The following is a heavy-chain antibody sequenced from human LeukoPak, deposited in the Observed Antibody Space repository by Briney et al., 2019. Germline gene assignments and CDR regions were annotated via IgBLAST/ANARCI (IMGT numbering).Heavy chain of an antibody. J-gene: IGHJ2*01. CDR2: IYYSGST. CDR3: PGDDYYDSSGFDL. CDR1: GGSISSYY. V-gene: IGHV4-59*01. D-gene: IGHD3-22*01. Sequence: SETLSLTCTVSGGSISSYYWSWIRQPPGKGLEWIGYIYYSGSTNYNPSLKSRVTTSVDTTKNKFPLKLSSVTGADTAVYYCPGDDYYDSSGFDLWGRGTLVTVSS.